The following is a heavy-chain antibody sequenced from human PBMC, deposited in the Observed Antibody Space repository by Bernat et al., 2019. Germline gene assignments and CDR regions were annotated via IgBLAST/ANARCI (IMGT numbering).Heavy chain of an antibody. Sequence: EVQLVETGGGLIPPGGSLRLSCSASGFSVRSNYMSWVRQAPGKGLGWVSVIYSGGGTYYADSVKGRFTISRDNSKNTVSLQMNSLRAEDTAVYYCARTPFRVAVVGTYHFDYWGQGTLVTVSS. D-gene: IGHD6-19*01. CDR1: GFSVRSNY. CDR3: ARTPFRVAVVGTYHFDY. V-gene: IGHV3-53*05. J-gene: IGHJ4*02. CDR2: IYSGGGT.